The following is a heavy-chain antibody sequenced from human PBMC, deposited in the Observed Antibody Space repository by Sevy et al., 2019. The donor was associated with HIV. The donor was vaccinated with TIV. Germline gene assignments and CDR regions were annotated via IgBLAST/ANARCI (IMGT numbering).Heavy chain of an antibody. Sequence: GGSLRLSCAASGFIFSSYSMNWVRQAPGKGLEWISYISTGSTTIYYAHSVKGRFTVSRDNARSSLFLQMNSLRDEDTAVYYCAIDPRDGGDYWGQGTLVTVPS. CDR1: GFIFSSYS. D-gene: IGHD3-16*01. CDR2: ISTGSTTI. V-gene: IGHV3-48*02. CDR3: AIDPRDGGDY. J-gene: IGHJ4*02.